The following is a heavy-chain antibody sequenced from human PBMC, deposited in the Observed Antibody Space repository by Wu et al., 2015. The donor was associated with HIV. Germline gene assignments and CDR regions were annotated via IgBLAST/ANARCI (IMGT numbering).Heavy chain of an antibody. CDR3: ARDRGGITMVRGRYYGMDV. V-gene: IGHV1-18*01. CDR2: ISAYNGNT. D-gene: IGHD3-10*01. J-gene: IGHJ6*02. Sequence: VQLVQSGAEVKKPGSSVKVSCRASGGTFRNHALSWVRQAPGQGLEWMGWISAYNGNTNYAQKLQGRVTMTTDTSTSTAYMELRSLRSDDTAVYYCARDRGGITMVRGRYYGMDVWGQGP. CDR1: GGTFRNHA.